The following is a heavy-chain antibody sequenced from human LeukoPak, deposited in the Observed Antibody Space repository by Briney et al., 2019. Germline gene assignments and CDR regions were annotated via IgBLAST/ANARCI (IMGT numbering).Heavy chain of an antibody. D-gene: IGHD3-3*01. CDR2: LSGSGTST. CDR3: AKVPKLKLGFWSGPYFDY. V-gene: IGHV3-23*01. J-gene: IGHJ4*02. Sequence: GGSLRLSCAASGFTFSNYAMSWVRRAPGKGLEWVSTLSGSGTSTYYADSVKGRFTISRDNSKNTLYLQMNSLRAEDTAVYYCAKVPKLKLGFWSGPYFDYWGQGTLVTVSS. CDR1: GFTFSNYA.